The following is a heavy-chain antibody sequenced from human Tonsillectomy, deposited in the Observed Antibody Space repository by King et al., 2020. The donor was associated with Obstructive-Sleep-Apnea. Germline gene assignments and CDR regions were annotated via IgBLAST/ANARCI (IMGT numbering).Heavy chain of an antibody. CDR1: GGPFSGYY. Sequence: VQLQQWGAGLLKPSETLSLTCAVYGGPFSGYYWSWIRQPPGKGPEWIGEINHSGSTNYNPSLKSRVTISVDTSRNQFSLKLTSVTASDTAVYYCAHTWMQLWIDRGPFFDYWGQGTLVTVSS. J-gene: IGHJ4*02. V-gene: IGHV4-34*01. D-gene: IGHD5-18*01. CDR2: INHSGST. CDR3: AHTWMQLWIDRGPFFDY.